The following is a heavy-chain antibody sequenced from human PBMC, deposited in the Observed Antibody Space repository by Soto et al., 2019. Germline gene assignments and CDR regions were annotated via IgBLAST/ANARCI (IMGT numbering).Heavy chain of an antibody. V-gene: IGHV1-46*01. CDR1: GYTFTSYY. J-gene: IGHJ6*02. D-gene: IGHD1-26*01. CDR2: INPSGGST. CDR3: ASSNYRWELIPGYGMDV. Sequence: ASVKVSCKASGYTFTSYYMHWVRQAPGQGLEWMGIINPSGGSTSYAQKFQGRVTMTRDTSTSTVYMELSSLRSEDTAVYYCASSNYRWELIPGYGMDVWGQGTTVTVSS.